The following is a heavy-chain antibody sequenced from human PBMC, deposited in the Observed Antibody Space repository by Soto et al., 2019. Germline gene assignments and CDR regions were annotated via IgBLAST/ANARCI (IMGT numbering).Heavy chain of an antibody. CDR2: ISAYNGKT. CDR3: ARSIAAAGSSHYYYGMDV. Sequence: QVQLVQSGAEVKKPGASVTVSCKASGYTFTSYGISWVRQAPGQGLEWMGWISAYNGKTNYAQKLQGRVTMNTDTSTSTAYMERRSLRSDDTAVYYCARSIAAAGSSHYYYGMDVWGQGTTVTVSS. J-gene: IGHJ6*02. CDR1: GYTFTSYG. V-gene: IGHV1-18*01. D-gene: IGHD6-13*01.